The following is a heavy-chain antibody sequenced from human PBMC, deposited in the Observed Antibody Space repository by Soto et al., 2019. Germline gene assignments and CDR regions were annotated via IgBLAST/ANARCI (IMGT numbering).Heavy chain of an antibody. CDR2: IYHSGLT. CDR1: GGSISSSNW. D-gene: IGHD5-12*01. V-gene: IGHV4-4*02. CDR3: AKTRRGYNYGNWFDP. Sequence: SETLSLTCAVSGGSISSSNWWSWVRQPPGKGLEWIGEIYHSGLTNYNPSLKSRVTISVDKSRNQFSLNLTSVTAADTAVYYCAKTRRGYNYGNWFDPWGQGTLVTVSS. J-gene: IGHJ5*02.